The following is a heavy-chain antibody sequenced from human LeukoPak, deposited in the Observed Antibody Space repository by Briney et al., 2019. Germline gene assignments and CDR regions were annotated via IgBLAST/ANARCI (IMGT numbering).Heavy chain of an antibody. CDR2: IYYSGST. D-gene: IGHD4-17*01. V-gene: IGHV4-59*04. CDR1: GSMYNYY. J-gene: IGHJ6*03. CDR3: ARLRDYSYYYMDV. Sequence: PSETLSLTCTVSGSMYNYYWSWIRQPPGKGLEWIGSIYYSGSTYCNPSLKSRVTMSVDTSKNQFSLKLSSVTAADTAVYYCARLRDYSYYYMDVWGKGTTVTVSS.